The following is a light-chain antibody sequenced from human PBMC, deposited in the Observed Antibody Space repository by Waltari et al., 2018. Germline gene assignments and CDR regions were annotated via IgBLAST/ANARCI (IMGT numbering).Light chain of an antibody. Sequence: QSVLTQPPSVSGTPGQRVTISCPGSSSNFGSYAVNWYQQFPGTAPKLLIYYNNQRPSGVPDRFSGSKSGTSASMAISGLQSADEADYHCSAWDDSLNAWVFGGGTRLTVL. CDR2: YNN. CDR3: SAWDDSLNAWV. CDR1: SSNFGSYA. J-gene: IGLJ3*02. V-gene: IGLV1-44*01.